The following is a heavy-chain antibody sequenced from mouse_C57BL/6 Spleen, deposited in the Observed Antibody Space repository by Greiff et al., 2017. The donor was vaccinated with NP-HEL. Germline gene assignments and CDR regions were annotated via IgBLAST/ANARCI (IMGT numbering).Heavy chain of an antibody. V-gene: IGHV1-15*01. CDR3: TRNDGYYP. Sequence: QVQLKQSGAELVRPGASVTLSCKASGYTFTDYEMHWVKQTPVHGLEWIGAIDPETGGTAYNQKFKGKAILTPDKSSSTAYMELRSLTSEDSAVYYCTRNDGYYPWGQGTSVTVSS. D-gene: IGHD2-3*01. J-gene: IGHJ4*01. CDR2: IDPETGGT. CDR1: GYTFTDYE.